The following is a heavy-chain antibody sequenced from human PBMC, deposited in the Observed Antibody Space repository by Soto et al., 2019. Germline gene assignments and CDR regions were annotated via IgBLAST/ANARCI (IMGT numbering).Heavy chain of an antibody. CDR2: IIPIFGTA. J-gene: IGHJ5*02. Sequence: QVQLVQSGAEVKKPGSSVKVSCKASGGTFSSYAISWVRQAPGQGLEWMGGIIPIFGTANYAQKFQSRVKSTADETTSTAYMELSSQRSENTAVYYCGRGTGEGYEEGWCEPWGQGTLVTVSS. V-gene: IGHV1-69*12. CDR3: GRGTGEGYEEGWCEP. CDR1: GGTFSSYA. D-gene: IGHD5-12*01.